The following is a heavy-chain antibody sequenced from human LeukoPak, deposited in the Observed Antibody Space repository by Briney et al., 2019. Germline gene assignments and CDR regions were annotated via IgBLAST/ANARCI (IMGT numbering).Heavy chain of an antibody. D-gene: IGHD3-22*01. CDR3: ARDRKRKDYYDSSGYHLANWYFDL. CDR1: GGTFSSYA. Sequence: SVKVSCKASGGTFSSYAISWVRRAPGQGLEWRGKIIPILGIANYAQKFQGRVTITADKSTSTAYMELSSLRSEDTAVYYCARDRKRKDYYDSSGYHLANWYFDLWGRGTLVTVSS. V-gene: IGHV1-69*04. J-gene: IGHJ2*01. CDR2: IIPILGIA.